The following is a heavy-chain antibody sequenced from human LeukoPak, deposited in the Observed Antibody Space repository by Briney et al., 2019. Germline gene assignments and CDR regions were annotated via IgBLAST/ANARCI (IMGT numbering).Heavy chain of an antibody. J-gene: IGHJ6*03. CDR2: ISAYNGNT. CDR3: ANSSFQDYYYMDV. CDR1: GYTFTTYG. D-gene: IGHD6-6*01. V-gene: IGHV1-18*01. Sequence: GASVKVPCKASGYTFTTYGISWVRQAPGQGLEWMGWISAYNGNTNYAQKFQGRVTMTTDTSTSTAYMELRSLRSDDTAVYYCANSSFQDYYYMDVWGKGTTVTVSS.